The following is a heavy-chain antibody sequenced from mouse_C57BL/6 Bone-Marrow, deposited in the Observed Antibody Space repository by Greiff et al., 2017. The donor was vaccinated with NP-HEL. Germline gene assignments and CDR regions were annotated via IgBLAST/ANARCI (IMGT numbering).Heavy chain of an antibody. J-gene: IGHJ1*03. V-gene: IGHV1-9*01. CDR2: LLPGSGST. D-gene: IGHD1-1*01. CDR1: GYTFTGYW. CDR3: ASPFTTTVVSYWYFDV. Sequence: QVQLQQSGAELMKPGASVKLSCKATGYTFTGYWIEWVKQRPGHGLEWIGELLPGSGSTNYNEKFKGKATFTADTSSNTAYMQLSSLTTEDSAIYYCASPFTTTVVSYWYFDVWGTGTTVTVSS.